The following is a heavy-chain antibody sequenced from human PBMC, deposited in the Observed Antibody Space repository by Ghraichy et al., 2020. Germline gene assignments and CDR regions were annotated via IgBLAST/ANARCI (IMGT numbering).Heavy chain of an antibody. CDR1: GYTFTNYG. CDR2: ISAHNGNT. V-gene: IGHV1-18*01. CDR3: ARDLELYYYGSGMGY. Sequence: ASVKVSCKASGYTFTNYGISWVRQAPGQGLEWMGYISAHNGNTNYLQKFQGRVTMTTDTSTSTAYMELRSLRSDDTAVYYCARDLELYYYGSGMGYWGQGTLVSVSP. J-gene: IGHJ4*02. D-gene: IGHD3-10*01.